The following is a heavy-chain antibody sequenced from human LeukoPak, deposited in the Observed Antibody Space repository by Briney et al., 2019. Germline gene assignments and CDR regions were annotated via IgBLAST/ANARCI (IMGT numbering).Heavy chain of an antibody. CDR1: GDSVSSNTAA. CDR2: TYYRSKWYN. CDR3: ARALTVGGDTHFDY. Sequence: SQTLSLTCAISGDSVSSNTAAWNWIRQSPSRGLEWLGRTYYRSKWYNDYAVSVKSRLTINPDTSKNQFSLQLNSVTPEDTAVYYCARALTVGGDTHFDYWGQGTLVTVSS. V-gene: IGHV6-1*01. D-gene: IGHD3-10*01. J-gene: IGHJ4*02.